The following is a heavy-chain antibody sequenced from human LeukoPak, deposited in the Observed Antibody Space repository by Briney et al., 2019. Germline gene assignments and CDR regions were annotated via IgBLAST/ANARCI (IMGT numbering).Heavy chain of an antibody. V-gene: IGHV3-23*01. J-gene: IGHJ4*02. CDR1: GFTFSSYA. CDR2: ISGSGGST. CDR3: AEVQAVTTRAPSRPEFDY. D-gene: IGHD4-17*01. Sequence: PGGSLRLSCAASGFTFSSYAMSWVRQAPGKGLEWVSAISGSGGSTYYEDSVKGRFTISRDNSKNTLYLQMNSLRAEDTAVCYCAEVQAVTTRAPSRPEFDYWGQGTLVTVSS.